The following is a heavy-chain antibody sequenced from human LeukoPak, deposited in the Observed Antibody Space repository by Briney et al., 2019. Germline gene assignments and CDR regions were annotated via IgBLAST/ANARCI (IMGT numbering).Heavy chain of an antibody. V-gene: IGHV3-30-3*01. D-gene: IGHD1-7*01. Sequence: GGSLRLSCAASGFTFSSYAMHWVRQAPGKGLEWVAVISYDGSNEYYADSVKGRFTISRDNSKNTLYLQMNSLRAEDTAVYYCARVGLELPDWEYYWYYMDVWGKGTTVTVSS. CDR1: GFTFSSYA. J-gene: IGHJ6*03. CDR3: ARVGLELPDWEYYWYYMDV. CDR2: ISYDGSNE.